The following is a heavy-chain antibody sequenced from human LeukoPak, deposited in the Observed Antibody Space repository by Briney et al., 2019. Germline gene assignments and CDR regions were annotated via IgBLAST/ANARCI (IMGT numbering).Heavy chain of an antibody. J-gene: IGHJ5*02. CDR2: ISYDGSDK. V-gene: IGHV3-30*15. CDR1: GFTFSTSS. D-gene: IGHD2-2*03. Sequence: GGSLRLSREASGFTFSTSSMHWVRQAPGKGLEWVAIISYDGSDKDHADSVQGRFTISRDNSKNTLYLQMSSLRPEDTAVYYCVTDGYCSNTNCYSWFDVWGQGTLVTVSS. CDR3: VTDGYCSNTNCYSWFDV.